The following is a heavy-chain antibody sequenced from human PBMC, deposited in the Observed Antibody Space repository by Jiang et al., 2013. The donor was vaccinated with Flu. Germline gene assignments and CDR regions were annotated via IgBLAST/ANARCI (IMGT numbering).Heavy chain of an antibody. Sequence: YGAEVKKPGASVNVSCKASGYTFSNYGITWVRQAPGQGLELMGWISVYSGDTNSGQKFPGRVTIITDRSTSTVYTELRNLRSDDTGVYYCARDAAPYCGGGSCYGFFDLWGQGTLVTVSS. J-gene: IGHJ4*02. V-gene: IGHV1-18*04. CDR3: ARDAAPYCGGGSCYGFFDL. D-gene: IGHD2-15*01. CDR2: ISVYSGDT. CDR1: GYTFSNYG.